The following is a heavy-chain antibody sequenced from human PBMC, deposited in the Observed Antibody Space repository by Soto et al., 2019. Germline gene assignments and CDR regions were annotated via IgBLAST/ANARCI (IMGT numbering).Heavy chain of an antibody. Sequence: GGSLRLSCAASGFTFRSYTMDWVRQAPGKGLEWVSSIISSSSDIYYADSVKGRFTVSRDNAKNSLYLQMNSLRAEDTAVYYCASLVAAPSSFSSYYYGMDVWGQGTTVTVSS. CDR1: GFTFRSYT. V-gene: IGHV3-21*01. D-gene: IGHD6-6*01. CDR3: ASLVAAPSSFSSYYYGMDV. J-gene: IGHJ6*02. CDR2: IISSSSDI.